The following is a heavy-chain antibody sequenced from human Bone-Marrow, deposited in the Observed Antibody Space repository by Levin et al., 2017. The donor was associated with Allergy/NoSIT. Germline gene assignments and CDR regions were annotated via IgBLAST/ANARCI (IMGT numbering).Heavy chain of an antibody. D-gene: IGHD3-22*01. J-gene: IGHJ2*01. CDR2: FKSNTDGGTT. V-gene: IGHV3-15*01. Sequence: GGSLRLSCAASGFTFSNPWMTWVRQAPGKGLEWVGHFKSNTDGGTTDYAAPVKGRFTISTDDSKNTLFLQMNSLKTEDTAVYYCNSVVYHSSGYNSFTYFDLWGRGTLVTVSS. CDR1: GFTFSNPW. CDR3: NSVVYHSSGYNSFTYFDL.